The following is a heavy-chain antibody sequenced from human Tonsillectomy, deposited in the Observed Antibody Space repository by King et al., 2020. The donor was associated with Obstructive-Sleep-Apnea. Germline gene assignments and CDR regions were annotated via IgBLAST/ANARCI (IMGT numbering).Heavy chain of an antibody. CDR3: ARDEGVRYFDWSADAFDI. V-gene: IGHV3-48*01. J-gene: IGHJ3*02. CDR1: GFTFSSYS. CDR2: ISSSSSTI. D-gene: IGHD3-9*01. Sequence: VQLVESGGGLVQPGGSLRLSCAASGFTFSSYSMNWVRQAPGKGLEWVSYISSSSSTIYYADSVKGRFTISRDNAKNSLYLQMNSLRAEDTAVYYCARDEGVRYFDWSADAFDIWGQGTMVTVSS.